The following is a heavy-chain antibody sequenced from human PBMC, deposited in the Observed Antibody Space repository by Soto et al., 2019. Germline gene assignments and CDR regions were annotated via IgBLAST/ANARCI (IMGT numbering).Heavy chain of an antibody. D-gene: IGHD3-16*01. CDR3: ARARLTFAYGMDV. J-gene: IGHJ6*02. CDR1: GGSVNSGAYS. Sequence: QVQLQESGPGLVKPSETLSLTCTVSGGSVNSGAYSWTWIRQPPGKGLEWIGSIYYTGSTNYNPSLKSRVTISLDASKNQFSLKMNSVTAVDTALYYCARARLTFAYGMDVWGQGTTVTVPS. V-gene: IGHV4-61*08. CDR2: IYYTGST.